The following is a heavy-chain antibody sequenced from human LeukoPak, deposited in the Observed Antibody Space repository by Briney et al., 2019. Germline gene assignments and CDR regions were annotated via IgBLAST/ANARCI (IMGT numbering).Heavy chain of an antibody. CDR2: ISYDGSNK. D-gene: IGHD3-22*01. CDR3: AKTATYYYDSSGYPYYFDY. J-gene: IGHJ4*02. V-gene: IGHV3-30*18. CDR1: GFTFSSYG. Sequence: GRSLRLSCAASGFTFSSYGMHWVRQAPGKGLEWVAVISYDGSNKYYADSVKGRFTISRDNSKNTLYLQMNSLRAEDTAVYYCAKTATYYYDSSGYPYYFDYWGQGTLVTVSS.